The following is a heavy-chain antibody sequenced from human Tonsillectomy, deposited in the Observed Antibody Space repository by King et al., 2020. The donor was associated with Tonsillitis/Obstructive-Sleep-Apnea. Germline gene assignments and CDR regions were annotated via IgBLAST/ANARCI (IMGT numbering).Heavy chain of an antibody. CDR2: ISGCGGST. CDR3: AKGGMEWEVPSYFDF. V-gene: IGHV3-23*04. J-gene: IGHJ4*02. Sequence: VQLVESGGDLEQPGGSLRLSCVASGLTFSSYAMTWVRQAPGKGLKWISMISGCGGSTYYADSVKGRFTISRDNSRHTVELEMNSLRVEDTALYYCAKGGMEWEVPSYFDFWGQGTLVTVSS. CDR1: GLTFSSYA. D-gene: IGHD1-26*01.